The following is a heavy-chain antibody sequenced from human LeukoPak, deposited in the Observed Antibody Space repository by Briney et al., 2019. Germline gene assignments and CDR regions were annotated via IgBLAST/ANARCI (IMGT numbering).Heavy chain of an antibody. V-gene: IGHV3-30*03. CDR1: GFTFSRHG. CDR3: ARDSMDYGSGPPGY. CDR2: MSKDGATI. Sequence: GGSLRLSCAASGFTFSRHGMHWARHAPGKGLKWVAGMSKDGATIRYEGSVKGRFTISRDNSKNTVFLQMSSLRSDDTAVYYCARDSMDYGSGPPGYWGQGTLVSVSS. J-gene: IGHJ4*02. D-gene: IGHD3-10*01.